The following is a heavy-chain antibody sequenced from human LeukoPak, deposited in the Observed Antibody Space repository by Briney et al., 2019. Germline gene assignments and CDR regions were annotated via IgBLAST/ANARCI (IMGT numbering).Heavy chain of an antibody. V-gene: IGHV3-23*05. Sequence: PGGSLRLSYVASGFSFNTFALTWVRQAPGKGLEWVSTISDYPHYADSVRGRSTISRDNSRKTVFLQMNSLTPEDAATYYCTKDSQGSYDGFWYGTYGMDVWGQGTTVTVSS. CDR3: TKDSQGSYDGFWYGTYGMDV. D-gene: IGHD3-16*01. CDR2: ISDYP. J-gene: IGHJ6*02. CDR1: GFSFNTFA.